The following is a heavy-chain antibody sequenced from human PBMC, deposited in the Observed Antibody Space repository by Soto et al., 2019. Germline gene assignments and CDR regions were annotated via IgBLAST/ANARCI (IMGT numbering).Heavy chain of an antibody. CDR1: GGSISSSSYY. CDR3: SRGQGSGWLDYYYYGMGV. J-gene: IGHJ6*02. CDR2: IYYSGST. Sequence: SETLSLTCTVSGGSISSSSYYWGWIRQPPGKGLEWIGSIYYSGSTYYNPSLKSRVTISVDTSKNQFSLKLSSVTAADTAVYYCSRGQGSGWLDYYYYGMGVWGQGTTVT. V-gene: IGHV4-39*01. D-gene: IGHD6-19*01.